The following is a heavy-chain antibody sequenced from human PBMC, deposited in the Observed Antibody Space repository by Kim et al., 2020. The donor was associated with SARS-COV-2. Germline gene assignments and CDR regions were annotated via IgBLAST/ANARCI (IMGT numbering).Heavy chain of an antibody. CDR2: ISGSGGST. D-gene: IGHD3-16*02. CDR1: GFTFSSYA. J-gene: IGHJ4*02. V-gene: IGHV3-23*01. Sequence: GGSLRLSCAASGFTFSSYAMSWVRQAPGKGLEWVSAISGSGGSTYYADSVKGRFTISRDNSKNTLYLQMNSLRAEDTAVYYCAKDSSILYDYVWGSYRSEDLFDYWGQGTLVTVSS. CDR3: AKDSSILYDYVWGSYRSEDLFDY.